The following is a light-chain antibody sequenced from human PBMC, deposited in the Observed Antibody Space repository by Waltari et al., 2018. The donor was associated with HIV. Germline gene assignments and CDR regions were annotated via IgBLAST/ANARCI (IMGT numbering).Light chain of an antibody. CDR3: CSYGGDDTLV. CDR1: STNVGSYSL. Sequence: QSALTQPASVSGSLGKSITISCTGASTNVGSYSLVSWYQNRPGQAPTLITYVDSKRPLGISSRFSGSKSGNTASLTISGLQSEDEADYYCCSYGGDDTLVFGGGTKVTAL. CDR2: VDS. V-gene: IGLV2-23*01. J-gene: IGLJ3*02.